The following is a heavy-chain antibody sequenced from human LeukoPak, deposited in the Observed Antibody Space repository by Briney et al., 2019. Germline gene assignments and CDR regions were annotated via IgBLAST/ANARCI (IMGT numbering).Heavy chain of an antibody. D-gene: IGHD3-9*01. V-gene: IGHV3-66*01. J-gene: IGHJ4*02. CDR3: ARGGPFTGRTSTPRASDY. CDR1: GFTVSSTY. CDR2: IYSGGSP. Sequence: GGSLRDSRAASGFTVSSTYMSWVRQAPGKGLEWVSVIYSGGSPYYADSVKGRFTISIDSSRNTVYLQMNSLRAEDTAVYHCARGGPFTGRTSTPRASDYWGPGILVTVSS.